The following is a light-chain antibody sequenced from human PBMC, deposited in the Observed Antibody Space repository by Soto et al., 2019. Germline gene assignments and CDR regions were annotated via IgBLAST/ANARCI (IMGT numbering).Light chain of an antibody. CDR1: ESVSTY. V-gene: IGKV3-11*01. CDR3: QQRRNRPSFT. CDR2: DAS. J-gene: IGKJ2*01. Sequence: EIVLEQSPATLSLSPGERATLSCRARESVSTYLAWYQQKPCQAPRPLISDASDRAPGIPARLGGSGSGTDYTLTISRLEPEDFAAHYCQQRRNRPSFTFGQGTKLEIK.